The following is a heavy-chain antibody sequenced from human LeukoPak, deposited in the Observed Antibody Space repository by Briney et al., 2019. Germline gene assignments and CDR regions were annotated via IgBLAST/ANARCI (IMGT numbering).Heavy chain of an antibody. D-gene: IGHD2/OR15-2a*01. CDR1: GGSISSSSYY. Sequence: SETLSLTCTVSGGSISSSSYYWGWIRQPPGKGLEWIGSIYYSGSTYYNPSLKRRVTISVDTSKNQFSLKLSSVTAADTAVYYCARHYGVVKLATNWFDPWGQGTLVTVSS. CDR3: ARHYGVVKLATNWFDP. V-gene: IGHV4-39*01. CDR2: IYYSGST. J-gene: IGHJ5*02.